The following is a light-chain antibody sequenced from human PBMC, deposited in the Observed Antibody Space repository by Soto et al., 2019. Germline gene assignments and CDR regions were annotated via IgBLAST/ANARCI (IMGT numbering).Light chain of an antibody. V-gene: IGKV3-11*01. Sequence: EIVMTQSPTTLSVSPGARATLSCRASQSVSSYLAWYKQKPGQAPRLLIYDASNRATGIPARFSGGGSGADFTLTISSLEPEDFAVYYCQQRSNWPTFGQGTRLEI. CDR2: DAS. CDR1: QSVSSY. CDR3: QQRSNWPT. J-gene: IGKJ5*01.